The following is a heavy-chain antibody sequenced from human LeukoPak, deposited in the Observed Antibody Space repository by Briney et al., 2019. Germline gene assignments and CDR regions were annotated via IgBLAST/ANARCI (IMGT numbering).Heavy chain of an antibody. D-gene: IGHD6-6*01. CDR2: IYYSGST. J-gene: IGHJ6*03. V-gene: IGHV4-39*07. CDR3: AREGGIARPPYLYYYIDV. Sequence: SETLSLTCTVSGGSISSSSYYWGWIRQPPGKGLEWIGSIYYSGSTYYNPSLNSRVTMSLDTSKNQFSLKLSSVTAADTAVYYCAREGGIARPPYLYYYIDVWGKGTTVTVSS. CDR1: GGSISSSSYY.